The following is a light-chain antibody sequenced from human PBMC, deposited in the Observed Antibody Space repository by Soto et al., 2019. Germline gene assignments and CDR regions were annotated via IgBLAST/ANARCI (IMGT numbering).Light chain of an antibody. J-gene: IGKJ4*01. V-gene: IGKV3-15*01. Sequence: EIEMTQSPTTLSVSPGERATLSCRASQSISNNLAWYQQKPGQAPRLLMYGASTRATGIPGRFSGSWSGTEFNLTITSLQSEDFAFYYCQQHADWPLSFGGGTKVEIK. CDR2: GAS. CDR1: QSISNN. CDR3: QQHADWPLS.